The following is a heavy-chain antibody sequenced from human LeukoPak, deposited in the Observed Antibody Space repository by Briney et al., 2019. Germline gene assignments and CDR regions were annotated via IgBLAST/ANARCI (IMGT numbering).Heavy chain of an antibody. D-gene: IGHD1-26*01. CDR1: GYSISSGYY. Sequence: PSETLSLTCTVSGYSISSGYYWGWIRQPPGKGLEWIGSIYHSGSTYYNPSLKSRVTISVDTSKNQSSLKLSSVTAADTAVYYCARGDSGSHWLSGEDAFDIWGQGTMVTVSS. V-gene: IGHV4-38-2*02. J-gene: IGHJ3*02. CDR2: IYHSGST. CDR3: ARGDSGSHWLSGEDAFDI.